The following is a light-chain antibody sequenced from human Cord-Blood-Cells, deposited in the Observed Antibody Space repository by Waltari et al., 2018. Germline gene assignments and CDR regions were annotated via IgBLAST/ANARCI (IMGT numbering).Light chain of an antibody. J-gene: IGLJ3*02. CDR3: SSYTSSSTPLV. V-gene: IGLV2-14*01. CDR2: DGS. CDR1: SSDVGGYNY. Sequence: QSALTQPASVSGSPGQSITISCTGTSSDVGGYNYVSWYQQHPGKATKHMIYDGSNRPSGVSNRFSGSKSGNTASLTISGLQAEDEADYYCSSYTSSSTPLVFGGGTKLTVL.